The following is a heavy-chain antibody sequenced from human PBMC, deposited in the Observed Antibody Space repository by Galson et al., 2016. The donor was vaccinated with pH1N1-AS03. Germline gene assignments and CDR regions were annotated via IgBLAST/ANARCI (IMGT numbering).Heavy chain of an antibody. Sequence: QSGAEVKKPGEALKISCKGSGFKFTTYWIGWVRQMPGKGLGWVGIIYPDDSETRYTPSFQGQVTVSADNSINTAYLQWSSLKASDNAMYYCVGGYGHPDYWGQGTLVTVSS. V-gene: IGHV5-51*03. CDR1: GFKFTTYW. J-gene: IGHJ4*02. D-gene: IGHD2-8*02. CDR2: IYPDDSET. CDR3: VGGYGHPDY.